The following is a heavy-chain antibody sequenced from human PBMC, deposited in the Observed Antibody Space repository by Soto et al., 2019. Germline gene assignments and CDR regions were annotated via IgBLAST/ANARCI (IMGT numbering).Heavy chain of an antibody. D-gene: IGHD2-2*01. J-gene: IGHJ6*03. Sequence: SVKVSCKASGGTFSSYTISWVRQAPGQGLEWMGRIIPILGIANYAQKFQGRVTITADKSTSTAYMELSSLRSEDTAVYYCAREGSVVVPAARATENYYYYYMDVWGKGTKVTVSS. V-gene: IGHV1-69*04. CDR2: IIPILGIA. CDR3: AREGSVVVPAARATENYYYYYMDV. CDR1: GGTFSSYT.